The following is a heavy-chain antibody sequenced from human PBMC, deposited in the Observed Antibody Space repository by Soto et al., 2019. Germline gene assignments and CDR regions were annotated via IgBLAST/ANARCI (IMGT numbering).Heavy chain of an antibody. V-gene: IGHV4-39*01. CDR2: IYYSGST. CDR1: GGSISTTSYY. J-gene: IGHJ6*02. Sequence: PSETLSLTCTVSGGSISTTSYYWGWIRQPPGKGLEWIGSIYYSGSTNYNPSLKSRVTISVDTSKNQFSLKLSSVTAADTAVYYCARQRSTPDTSDSTTVTRRLFYYYYYGMDVWGQGTTVTVSS. CDR3: ARQRSTPDTSDSTTVTRRLFYYYYYGMDV. D-gene: IGHD4-17*01.